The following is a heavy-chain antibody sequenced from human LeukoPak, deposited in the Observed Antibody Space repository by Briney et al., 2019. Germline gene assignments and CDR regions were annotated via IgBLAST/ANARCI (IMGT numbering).Heavy chain of an antibody. V-gene: IGHV4-34*01. Sequence: LKPSETLSLTCAVYGGSFSGYYWSWIRQPPGKGLEWIGEINHSGSTNHNPSLKSRVTISVDTSKNQFSLKLSSVTAADTAVYYCASVSSSDWYRPDYWGQGTLVTVSS. CDR3: ASVSSSDWYRPDY. CDR1: GGSFSGYY. CDR2: INHSGST. D-gene: IGHD6-19*01. J-gene: IGHJ4*02.